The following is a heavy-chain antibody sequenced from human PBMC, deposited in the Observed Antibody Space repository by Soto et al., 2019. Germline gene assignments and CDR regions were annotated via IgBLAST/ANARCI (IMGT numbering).Heavy chain of an antibody. Sequence: SGPTLVNPTQTLTLTCTFSGFSLSTSGMCVSWIRQPPGKALEWLARIDWDDDKYYSTSLKTRLTISKDTSKNQVVLTMTNMDPVDTATYHCVASQRYCSSTSCRDYYYYMDVWGKGTTVTVSS. J-gene: IGHJ6*03. CDR2: IDWDDDK. V-gene: IGHV2-70*11. CDR1: GFSLSTSGMC. D-gene: IGHD2-2*01. CDR3: VASQRYCSSTSCRDYYYYMDV.